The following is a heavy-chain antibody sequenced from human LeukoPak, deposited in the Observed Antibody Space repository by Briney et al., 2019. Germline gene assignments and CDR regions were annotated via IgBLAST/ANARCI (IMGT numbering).Heavy chain of an antibody. V-gene: IGHV1-8*03. D-gene: IGHD5-24*01. CDR3: ARARNPKGWLQPAVGD. J-gene: IGHJ4*02. Sequence: GASVKVSCKASGYTFTSYDINWVRQATGQGLEWMGWMNPNSGNTGYAQKFQGRVTITRNTSISTAYMELSSLRSEDTAVYYCARARNPKGWLQPAVGDWGQGTLVTVSS. CDR2: MNPNSGNT. CDR1: GYTFTSYD.